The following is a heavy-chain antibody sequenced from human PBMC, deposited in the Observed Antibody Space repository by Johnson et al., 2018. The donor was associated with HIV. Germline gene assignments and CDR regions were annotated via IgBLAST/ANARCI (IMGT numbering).Heavy chain of an antibody. CDR3: AKGGVAAAKGAFDI. CDR2: IKSKTDGGTT. Sequence: VQLVESGGGLVQPGRSLRLSCAASGFTFDDYAMHWVRQAPGNGLEWVGRIKSKTDGGTTDYAAPVKGRFTVSRDDSKNTLYLQMNSLRTEDTALYYCAKGGVAAAKGAFDIWGQGTTVTVSS. V-gene: IGHV3-15*05. D-gene: IGHD6-25*01. J-gene: IGHJ3*02. CDR1: GFTFDDYA.